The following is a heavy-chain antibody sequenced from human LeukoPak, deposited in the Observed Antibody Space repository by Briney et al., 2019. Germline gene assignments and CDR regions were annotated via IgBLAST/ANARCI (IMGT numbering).Heavy chain of an antibody. CDR3: AKDQSGWSGYATPGY. V-gene: IGHV3-30*18. Sequence: GGSLRLSCAPSGFIFSSYGMHWVRQAPGKGLEWVAVISYDGSNKYYADSVKGRFTISRDNSKNTLYLQMNSLRAEDTAVYYCAKDQSGWSGYATPGYWGQGTLVTVSS. J-gene: IGHJ4*02. CDR1: GFIFSSYG. D-gene: IGHD5-12*01. CDR2: ISYDGSNK.